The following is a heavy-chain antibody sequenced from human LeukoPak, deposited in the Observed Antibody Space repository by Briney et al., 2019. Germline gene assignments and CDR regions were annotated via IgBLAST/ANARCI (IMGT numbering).Heavy chain of an antibody. CDR2: ISGSGGST. CDR1: GFTFSSYA. Sequence: GGSLRLSCAASGFTFSSYAMSWVRQAPGKGLEWVSAISGSGGSTYYDDSVKGRFTISRDNSKNTLSLQMNSLRAAATAVYYGAKSALVVVTAYPDYWGQGTLVTVSS. D-gene: IGHD2-21*02. CDR3: AKSALVVVTAYPDY. V-gene: IGHV3-23*01. J-gene: IGHJ4*02.